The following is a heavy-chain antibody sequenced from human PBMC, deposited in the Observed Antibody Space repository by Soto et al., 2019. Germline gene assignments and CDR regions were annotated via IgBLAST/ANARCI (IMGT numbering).Heavy chain of an antibody. CDR1: GFTFSSYG. CDR3: AKDQSGSHDREGGDP. V-gene: IGHV3-30*18. D-gene: IGHD1-26*01. J-gene: IGHJ5*02. CDR2: ISYDGSNK. Sequence: QVQLVESGGGVVQPGRSLRLSCAASGFTFSSYGMHWVRQAPGKGLEWVAVISYDGSNKYYADSVKGRFTISRDNSKNTLYLQMNSLRAEDTAVYYCAKDQSGSHDREGGDPWGQGTLVTVSS.